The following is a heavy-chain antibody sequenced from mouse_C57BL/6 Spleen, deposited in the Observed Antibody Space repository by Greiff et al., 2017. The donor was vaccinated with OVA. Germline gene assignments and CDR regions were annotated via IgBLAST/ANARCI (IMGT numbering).Heavy chain of an antibody. V-gene: IGHV14-2*01. J-gene: IGHJ3*01. CDR1: GFNIKDYY. CDR3: ARNGRGYDGAWFAY. CDR2: IDPEDGET. D-gene: IGHD2-2*01. Sequence: VQLQQSGAELVKPGASVKLSCTASGFNIKDYYMHWVKQRTEQGLEWIGRIDPEDGETKYDPKFQGKATITADTSSNTAYLQLSSLTSEDTAVYYCARNGRGYDGAWFAYWGQGTLVTVSA.